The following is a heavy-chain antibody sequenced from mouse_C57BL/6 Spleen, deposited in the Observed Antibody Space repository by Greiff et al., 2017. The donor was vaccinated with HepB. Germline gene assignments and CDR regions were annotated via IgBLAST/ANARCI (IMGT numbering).Heavy chain of an antibody. D-gene: IGHD1-1*01. Sequence: QVQLKQSGAELAKPGASLKLSCKASGYTFTSYWMHWVKQRPGQGLEWIGYINPSSGYTKYNQKFKDKATLTADKSSSTAYMQLSSLTYEDSAVYYCARGDYGTPFDYWGQGTTLTVSS. J-gene: IGHJ2*01. CDR2: INPSSGYT. CDR1: GYTFTSYW. CDR3: ARGDYGTPFDY. V-gene: IGHV1-7*01.